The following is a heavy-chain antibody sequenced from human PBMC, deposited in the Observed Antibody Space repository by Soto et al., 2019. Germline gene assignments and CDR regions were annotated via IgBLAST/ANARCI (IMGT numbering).Heavy chain of an antibody. CDR3: VRYCSRTSCYKYYGMDV. V-gene: IGHV5-10-1*01. J-gene: IGHJ6*02. CDR2: IDPSGSYT. CDR1: GYSFTTYW. Sequence: PGESLKISCSGSGYSFTTYWINWVRQMPGKGLEWMGNIDPSGSYTNYSPSFQGHVTISADKSISTAYLQWSSLKASDTAMYYCVRYCSRTSCYKYYGMDVWGQGTTVTVSS. D-gene: IGHD2-2*02.